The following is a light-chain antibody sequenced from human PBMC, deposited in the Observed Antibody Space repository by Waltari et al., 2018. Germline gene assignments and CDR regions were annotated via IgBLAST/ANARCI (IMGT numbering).Light chain of an antibody. Sequence: QSVLTQPPSVSGTPGQKITISCSGSDPYIGSNYVSWYHQMTGTAPKLLIYRNTQRPSGVPDRFSGSPSGPAASHSINWLRAEDGGVYYSVARDDSLRGPRVFGGRTKLTVL. V-gene: IGLV1-47*01. CDR2: RNT. CDR1: DPYIGSNY. CDR3: VARDDSLRGPRV. J-gene: IGLJ3*02.